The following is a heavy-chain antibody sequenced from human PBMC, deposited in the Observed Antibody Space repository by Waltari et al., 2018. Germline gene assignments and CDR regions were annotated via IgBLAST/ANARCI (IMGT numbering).Heavy chain of an antibody. CDR2: IYYSGIT. V-gene: IGHV4-39*07. J-gene: IGHJ4*02. CDR1: GGSISISSHY. D-gene: IGHD1-26*01. CDR3: ARDRSGY. Sequence: QLQLQESGPGLLKPSETLSLTCSVTGGSISISSHYWAWIRQPPGKGLEWIGSIYYSGITQYNPSLKSRITMSLDMSKNQFSLKLISMSAADTAVYYCARDRSGYWGQGTLVTVSS.